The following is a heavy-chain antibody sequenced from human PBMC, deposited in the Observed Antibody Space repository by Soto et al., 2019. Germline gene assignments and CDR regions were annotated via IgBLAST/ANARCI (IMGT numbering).Heavy chain of an antibody. J-gene: IGHJ4*02. V-gene: IGHV3-23*01. CDR2: LSGSGDST. Sequence: GWSLRLSCAASGFTFSSYAMNWVRQAPGKGLEWVSGLSGSGDSTYSADSVKGRFTISRDNSKNTLFLQMNSLRAEDTAVYFYERDWGHDHGGLLDYWGQRTQVTVSS. CDR1: GFTFSSYA. CDR3: ERDWGHDHGGLLDY. D-gene: IGHD4-17*01.